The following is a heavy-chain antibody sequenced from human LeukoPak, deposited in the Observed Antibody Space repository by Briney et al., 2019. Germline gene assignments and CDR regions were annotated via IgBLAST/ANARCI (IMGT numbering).Heavy chain of an antibody. V-gene: IGHV3-30*02. Sequence: PGGSLRLSCAPTGFTFSRYGRRALRQAPGKGLEWVAFIRYDGSDKYYADSVRGRFTISRDNSKNTLYLQVNSLRAAATDRYSCANSHAHDYADFSDYWGQGTLVIVSS. CDR3: ANSHAHDYADFSDY. D-gene: IGHD4-17*01. CDR1: GFTFSRYG. CDR2: IRYDGSDK. J-gene: IGHJ4*02.